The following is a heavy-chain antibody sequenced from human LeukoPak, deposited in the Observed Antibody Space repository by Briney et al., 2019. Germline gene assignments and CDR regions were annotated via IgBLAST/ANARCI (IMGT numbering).Heavy chain of an antibody. J-gene: IGHJ5*02. CDR3: ARGQVPAARGYNWFDP. CDR2: INGRGAT. Sequence: PSETLSLTCAVYGWSFNDYDWNWIRQPPGKGLEWIGEINGRGATNFNPSLRSRVTISVDMSKSQFSLRLTSMIAADTAVYYCARGQVPAARGYNWFDPWGQGTLVTVSS. V-gene: IGHV4-34*01. CDR1: GWSFNDYD. D-gene: IGHD2-2*01.